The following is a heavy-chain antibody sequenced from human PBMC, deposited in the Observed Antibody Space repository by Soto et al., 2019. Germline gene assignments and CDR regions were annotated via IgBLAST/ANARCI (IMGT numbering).Heavy chain of an antibody. Sequence: QITLKESGPTRVKPTQTLTLTCTFSGFSLSTSGVGVGWIRQPPGKALERLALIYWDDDKRYSPSLKSRLTITKDTTNTQVVLTMIYMDPVDTAAYYCAHRAGLQDNWNGCYLDFWGQGALVTVSS. CDR1: GFSLSTSGVG. D-gene: IGHD1-1*01. V-gene: IGHV2-5*02. CDR2: IYWDDDK. CDR3: AHRAGLQDNWNGCYLDF. J-gene: IGHJ4*02.